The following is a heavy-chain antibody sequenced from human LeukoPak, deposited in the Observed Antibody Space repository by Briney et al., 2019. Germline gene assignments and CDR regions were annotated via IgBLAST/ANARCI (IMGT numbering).Heavy chain of an antibody. J-gene: IGHJ4*02. D-gene: IGHD3-9*01. CDR1: GFTFSSYG. V-gene: IGHV3-30*03. Sequence: TGGSLRLSCAASGFTFSSYGMHWVRQAPGKGLEWVAVISYDGSNKYYADSVKGRFTISRDNSKNTLYLQMNSLRAEDTAVYYCARGSRPVYNLLTGKRYFDYWGQGTLLTASS. CDR3: ARGSRPVYNLLTGKRYFDY. CDR2: ISYDGSNK.